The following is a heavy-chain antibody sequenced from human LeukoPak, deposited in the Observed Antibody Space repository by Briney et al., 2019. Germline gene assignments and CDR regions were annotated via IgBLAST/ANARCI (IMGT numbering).Heavy chain of an antibody. CDR2: INPTGGST. D-gene: IGHD6-6*01. Sequence: ASVKVSCKASGGTFSSYAISWVRQAPGQGLEWMGIINPTGGSTTYAQKFQGRVTMTRDTSTSTVYMELSSLRSDDTAVYYCARTAARRFDYWGQGTLVTVSS. CDR1: GGTFSSYA. V-gene: IGHV1-46*01. CDR3: ARTAARRFDY. J-gene: IGHJ4*02.